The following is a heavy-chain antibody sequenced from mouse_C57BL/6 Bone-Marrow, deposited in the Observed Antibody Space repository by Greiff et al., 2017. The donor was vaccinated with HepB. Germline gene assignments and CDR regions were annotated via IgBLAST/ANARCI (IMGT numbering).Heavy chain of an antibody. V-gene: IGHV1-72*01. CDR3: AIITTVVATYFHWYFDV. Sequence: QVQLQQPGAELVKPGASVKLSCKASGYTFTSYWMHWVKQRPGRGLEWIGRIDTNSGGTKYNEKFKSKATLTVDKPSSTAYMQLSSLTSEDSAVYYCAIITTVVATYFHWYFDVWGTGTTVTVSS. D-gene: IGHD1-1*01. CDR2: IDTNSGGT. J-gene: IGHJ1*03. CDR1: GYTFTSYW.